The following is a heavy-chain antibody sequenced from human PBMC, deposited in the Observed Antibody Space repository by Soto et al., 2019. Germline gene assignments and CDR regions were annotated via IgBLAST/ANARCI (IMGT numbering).Heavy chain of an antibody. CDR3: AKRWGATRPKYYYGMDV. D-gene: IGHD6-6*01. V-gene: IGHV3-30*18. CDR1: GFIFSTYG. CDR2: ISYDGSNI. Sequence: GGSLRLSCAASGFIFSTYGMHWVRQAPGQGLEWVAVISYDGSNIYYADSVKGRFTISRDNSKNSMYLQINSLRAEDTAVYYCAKRWGATRPKYYYGMDVWGQGTTVTVSS. J-gene: IGHJ6*02.